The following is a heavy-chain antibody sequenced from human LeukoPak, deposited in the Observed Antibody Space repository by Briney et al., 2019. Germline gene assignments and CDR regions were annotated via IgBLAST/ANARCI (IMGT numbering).Heavy chain of an antibody. Sequence: ASVKVSCKASGYTFTSYGIGWVRQAPGQGLEWMGWISAYNGNTNYAQKLQGRVTMTTDTSTSTAYMDLRSLRSDDTAVYYCAKAKYDYGDPVGWFDPWGQGTLVTVSS. V-gene: IGHV1-18*01. J-gene: IGHJ5*02. D-gene: IGHD4-17*01. CDR3: AKAKYDYGDPVGWFDP. CDR1: GYTFTSYG. CDR2: ISAYNGNT.